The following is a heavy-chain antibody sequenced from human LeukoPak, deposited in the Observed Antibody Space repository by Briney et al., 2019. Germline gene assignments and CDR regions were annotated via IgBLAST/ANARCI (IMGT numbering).Heavy chain of an antibody. CDR2: INPNSGGT. J-gene: IGHJ4*02. V-gene: IGHV1-2*06. Sequence: GASVKASCKASGYTFTGYYMHWVRQAPGQGLEWMGRINPNSGGTNYAQKFQGRVTMTRDTSISTAYMELSRLRSDDTAVYYCARAEYYYDSSGYENWGQGTLVTVSS. D-gene: IGHD3-22*01. CDR1: GYTFTGYY. CDR3: ARAEYYYDSSGYEN.